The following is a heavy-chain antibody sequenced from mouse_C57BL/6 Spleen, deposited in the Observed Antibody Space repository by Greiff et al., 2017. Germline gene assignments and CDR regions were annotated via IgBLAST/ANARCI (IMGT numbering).Heavy chain of an antibody. Sequence: EVKLMESGPVLVKPGASVKMSCKASGYTFTDYYMNWVKQSHGKSLEWIGVINPYNGGTSYNQKFKGKATLTVDKSSSTAYMELNSLTSEDSAVYYCARTRGDGVDYWGQGTTLTVSS. CDR1: GYTFTDYY. D-gene: IGHD1-1*01. CDR3: ARTRGDGVDY. J-gene: IGHJ2*01. CDR2: INPYNGGT. V-gene: IGHV1-19*01.